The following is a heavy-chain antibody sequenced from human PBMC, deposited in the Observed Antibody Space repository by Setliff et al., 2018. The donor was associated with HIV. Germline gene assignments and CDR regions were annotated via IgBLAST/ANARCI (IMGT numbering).Heavy chain of an antibody. CDR2: ITPIFGTA. V-gene: IGHV1-69*13. J-gene: IGHJ6*03. CDR1: GYTFSSYD. CDR3: ARMREMATINYYYNYMDV. D-gene: IGHD5-12*01. Sequence: SVKVSCKASGYTFSSYDINWVRQAPGQGLEWMGGITPIFGTAKYAQRFQGRVTITADESTSTAYLELSSLRSEDTAVYYCARMREMATINYYYNYMDVWGTGTTVTVS.